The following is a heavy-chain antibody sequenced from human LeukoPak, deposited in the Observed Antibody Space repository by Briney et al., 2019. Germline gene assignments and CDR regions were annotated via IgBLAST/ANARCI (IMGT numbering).Heavy chain of an antibody. CDR3: ARLFGGNSFDH. D-gene: IGHD4-23*01. CDR1: GFTVSSNS. J-gene: IGHJ4*02. V-gene: IGHV3-53*01. Sequence: GGSLRLSCAASGFTVSSNSMSWVRQAPGKGLEWVSMMYSGGSTDYADSVKGRLTISRDNSKNTLFLQMNSLRAEDTAVYYCARLFGGNSFDHWGQGTLVTVSS. CDR2: MYSGGST.